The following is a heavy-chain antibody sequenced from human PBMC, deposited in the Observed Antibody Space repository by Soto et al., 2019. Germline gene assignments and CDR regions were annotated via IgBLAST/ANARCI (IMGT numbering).Heavy chain of an antibody. CDR1: GGTFSSYT. V-gene: IGHV1-69*08. D-gene: IGHD3-9*01. CDR2: IIPIRGRA. J-gene: IGHJ4*02. CDR3: ARENYDILNGYDY. Sequence: QVQLVQSGAEVKKPGSSVKVSCKASGGTFSSYTISWVRQAPGQGLEWMGRIIPIRGRANYAQKFQGRVTITADKSTSTAYMELSSLRSEDTSVYYCARENYDILNGYDYWGQGTLVTVSS.